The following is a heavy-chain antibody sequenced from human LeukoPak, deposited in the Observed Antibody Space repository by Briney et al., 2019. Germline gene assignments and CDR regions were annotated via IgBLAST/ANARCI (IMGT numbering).Heavy chain of an antibody. CDR1: GYTFTGYY. J-gene: IGHJ5*02. CDR3: ARAQLTYYSHSSVGDGET. V-gene: IGHV1-2*06. CDR2: INPNSGST. Sequence: GSVKVSCKASGYTFTGYYMHWVRQAPGQGLEWMGRINPNSGSTNYAHKFQGRVTMTRDKSMSTAYMELNSLRADDPAVYYCARAQLTYYSHSSVGDGETWGQGTLVTVSS. D-gene: IGHD3-22*01.